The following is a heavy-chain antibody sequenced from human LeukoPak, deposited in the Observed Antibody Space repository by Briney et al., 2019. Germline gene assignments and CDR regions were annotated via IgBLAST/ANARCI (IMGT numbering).Heavy chain of an antibody. CDR1: GFTFSTYG. D-gene: IGHD6-19*01. CDR2: ISSSTIFT. CDR3: ARIAAGGIAVAGLDY. Sequence: GGSLRLSCAAPGFTFSTYGMNWVRQAPGKGLEWVSSISSSTIFTYYADSVKGRFTISRDNAKSSLYLQMNSLRAEDTAVYYCARIAAGGIAVAGLDYWGQGTLVTVSS. V-gene: IGHV3-21*01. J-gene: IGHJ4*02.